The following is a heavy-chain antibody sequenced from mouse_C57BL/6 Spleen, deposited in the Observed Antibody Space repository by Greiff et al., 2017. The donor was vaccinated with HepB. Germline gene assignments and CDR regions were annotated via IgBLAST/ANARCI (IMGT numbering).Heavy chain of an antibody. D-gene: IGHD2-4*01. CDR3: ASPPYDYDPFAY. CDR1: GFTFSSYA. CDR2: SSDGGSYT. J-gene: IGHJ3*01. Sequence: EVMLVESGGGLVKPGGSLKLSCAASGFTFSSYAMSWVRQTPEKRLEWVATSSDGGSYTYYPDNVKGRFTISRDNAKNNLYLQMSHLKSEDTAMYYCASPPYDYDPFAYWGQGTLVTVSA. V-gene: IGHV5-4*03.